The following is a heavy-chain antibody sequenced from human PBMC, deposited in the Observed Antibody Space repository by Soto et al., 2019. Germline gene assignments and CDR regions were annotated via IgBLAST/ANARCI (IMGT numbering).Heavy chain of an antibody. CDR3: AKDSNLNPWGSNH. Sequence: EVQLLESGGGLIQPGGSLRLSCAASGFTFTTYAMRWVRQAPGKGLEWVSAISASGDITYYADSVKGRFTISRDSSKNTLYLQMNGLRAEDTAIYYCAKDSNLNPWGSNHCGQGTLVTVSS. J-gene: IGHJ5*02. CDR2: ISASGDIT. D-gene: IGHD3-10*01. CDR1: GFTFTTYA. V-gene: IGHV3-23*01.